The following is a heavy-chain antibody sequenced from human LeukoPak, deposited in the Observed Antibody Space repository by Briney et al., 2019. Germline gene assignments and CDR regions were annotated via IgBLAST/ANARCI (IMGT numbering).Heavy chain of an antibody. Sequence: PGGSLRLSCVGSGFTFSNYWMSWVRQAPGKGLECVAVVSNDGTEKYYADSAKGRFTISRDNSKNTLYLQMNSLRTEDTAVYYCARDGGDGYNDLDYWGQGTLVTVSS. D-gene: IGHD5-24*01. V-gene: IGHV3-30-3*01. CDR3: ARDGGDGYNDLDY. J-gene: IGHJ4*02. CDR1: GFTFSNYW. CDR2: VSNDGTEK.